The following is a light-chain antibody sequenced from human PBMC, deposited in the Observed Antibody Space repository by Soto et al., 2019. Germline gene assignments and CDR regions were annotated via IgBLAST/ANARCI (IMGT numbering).Light chain of an antibody. CDR1: SSDVGKYTL. V-gene: IGLV2-23*03. J-gene: IGLJ2*01. CDR2: EGS. Sequence: QSALTQPASVSGSPGQSITISCTGTSSDVGKYTLVSWYQQNPGKAPKLMIYEGSKRPSGVSNRFSGSKSGNTASLTISGLQAEDEADYYCCSYAGSSTFVVFGGGTKVTVL. CDR3: CSYAGSSTFVV.